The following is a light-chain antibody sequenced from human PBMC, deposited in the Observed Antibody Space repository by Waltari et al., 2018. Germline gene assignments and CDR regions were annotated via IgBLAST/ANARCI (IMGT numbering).Light chain of an antibody. CDR2: YNSDSEK. V-gene: IGLV5-37*01. Sequence: QPVLTQPPSSSASPGESARLTCTLPSDFNVGDFIIYWYQQRPGSPPRFLLYYNSDSEKAQGSGVTSRFSGSKDASANAGILLISGLQSEDEADYYCMFWPSNVWVFGGGTKLTVL. CDR3: MFWPSNVWV. CDR1: SDFNVGDFI. J-gene: IGLJ3*02.